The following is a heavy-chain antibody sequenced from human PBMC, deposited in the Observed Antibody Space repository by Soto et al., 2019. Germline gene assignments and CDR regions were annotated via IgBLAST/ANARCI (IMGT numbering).Heavy chain of an antibody. Sequence: QVQLVQSGAEVKKPGTSVKVSCKASGGTFSSYAISWVRQAPGQGLEWMGGIIPIFGTANYAQKFQGRVTITADESTSTAYMELSSLRSEDTAVYYCARGGSKYQPRSSGLDVWGQGTTVTVSS. V-gene: IGHV1-69*01. CDR1: GGTFSSYA. D-gene: IGHD2-2*01. CDR3: ARGGSKYQPRSSGLDV. CDR2: IIPIFGTA. J-gene: IGHJ6*02.